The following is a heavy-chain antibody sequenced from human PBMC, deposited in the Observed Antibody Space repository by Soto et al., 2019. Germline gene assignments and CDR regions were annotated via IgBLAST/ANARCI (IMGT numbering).Heavy chain of an antibody. CDR1: GGSTRSGAYY. J-gene: IGHJ4*02. Sequence: QVQLQESGPGLVKPSQTLSLTCTVSGGSTRSGAYYWTWIRQHPGKGPKWIGYIYSSGTTYYNPSRASRVTMSLDTSKNQFSLNLNSVTAADTAMYYCARYRCGYGNRDYGGQGTLVIVSS. CDR3: ARYRCGYGNRDY. D-gene: IGHD6-13*01. V-gene: IGHV4-31*03. CDR2: IYSSGTT.